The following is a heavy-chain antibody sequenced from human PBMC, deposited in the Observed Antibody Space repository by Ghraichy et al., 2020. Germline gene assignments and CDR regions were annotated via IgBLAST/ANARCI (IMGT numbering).Heavy chain of an antibody. J-gene: IGHJ6*02. CDR3: ASGLGNCSSTSCYMPYYYYGLDV. Sequence: SQTLSLTCTVSGGSISTNSYYWGWIRQSPGKGLEWIGSIYYTGRTYFNPSLGSRVTMSVDTSTNQFSLNLSPVTAADTAVYYCASGLGNCSSTSCYMPYYYYGLDVWGRGTTVTVSS. V-gene: IGHV4-39*01. CDR2: IYYTGRT. CDR1: GGSISTNSYY. D-gene: IGHD2-2*02.